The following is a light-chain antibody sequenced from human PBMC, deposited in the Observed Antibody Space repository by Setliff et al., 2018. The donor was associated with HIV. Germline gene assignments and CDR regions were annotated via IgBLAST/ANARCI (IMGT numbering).Light chain of an antibody. CDR1: SSDVGVYKY. CDR3: SSYTSSSTLV. Sequence: QSALTQPASVSGSPGQSITISCTGTSSDVGVYKYVSWYQQHPGKAPKLMIYEVTNRPSGVSNRFSGPKSGNTASLTISGVQAEDEADYYCSSYTSSSTLVFGTGTKVTVL. J-gene: IGLJ1*01. CDR2: EVT. V-gene: IGLV2-14*01.